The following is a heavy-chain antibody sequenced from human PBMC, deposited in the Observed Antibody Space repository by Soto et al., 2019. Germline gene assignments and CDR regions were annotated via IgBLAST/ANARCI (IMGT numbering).Heavy chain of an antibody. CDR1: GYTFTHYY. CDR3: ARPPFPGCINGVCYPCDH. V-gene: IGHV1-46*01. Sequence: QVQLVQSGAEVKKPGASVKVSCKASGYTFTHYYIHWVRQAPGQGLEWMGMINPSGGSTDYAQKFHGRVTMTTDTSTTTVYMDLSSLRSDDTAVYHCARPPFPGCINGVCYPCDHWGQGTLVTVSS. J-gene: IGHJ4*02. CDR2: INPSGGST. D-gene: IGHD2-8*01.